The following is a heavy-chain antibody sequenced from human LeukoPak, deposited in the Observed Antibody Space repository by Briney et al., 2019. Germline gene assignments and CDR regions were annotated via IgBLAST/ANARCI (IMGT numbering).Heavy chain of an antibody. CDR3: ARFEKFYGSSIHYLDY. V-gene: IGHV4-39*07. Sequence: SETLSLTCTVSGDSIRDSGWSWGWIRQPPGKGLEWIGTMPYDEKVSDNEIPSYNPSLKRRVTISADTSKNQFSLKVNSVTAADTAVYYCARFEKFYGSSIHYLDYWGQGALVTVSS. D-gene: IGHD3-22*01. CDR2: MPYDEKVSDNEIP. CDR1: GDSIRDSGWS. J-gene: IGHJ4*02.